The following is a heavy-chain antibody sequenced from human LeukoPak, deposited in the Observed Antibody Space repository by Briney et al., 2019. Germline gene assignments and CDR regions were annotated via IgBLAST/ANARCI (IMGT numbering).Heavy chain of an antibody. CDR1: GFSLTTSGMR. V-gene: IGHV2-70*04. J-gene: IGHJ4*02. CDR3: ARISRHLAFDY. CDR2: SDLGDDK. Sequence: SGPALVNPRQTLTLTCTFSGFSLTTSGMRVTWIRQPPGKGLEWLARSDLGDDKFYTASLKTSLSISKDTYKQQVDITMTNMDAVDTATYYCARISRHLAFDYWGQGILVTVSS.